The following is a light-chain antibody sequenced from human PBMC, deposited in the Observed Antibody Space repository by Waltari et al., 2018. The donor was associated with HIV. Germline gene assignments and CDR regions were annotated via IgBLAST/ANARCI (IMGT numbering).Light chain of an antibody. J-gene: IGLJ2*01. Sequence: QTVVTQEPSLSVSPGKTITLTCGLDSGSVSTSYFPGWYKVTPGQPPRGLCYNPELRSSGLPARFSGASVENKAALTNTGAHADDQSLYYCVLYVLRGRGFGGGTKLTVL. V-gene: IGLV8-61*01. CDR1: SGSVSTSYF. CDR3: VLYVLRGRG. CDR2: NPE.